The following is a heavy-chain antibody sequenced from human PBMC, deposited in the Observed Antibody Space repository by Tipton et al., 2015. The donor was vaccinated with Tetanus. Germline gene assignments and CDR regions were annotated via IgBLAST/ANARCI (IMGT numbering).Heavy chain of an antibody. Sequence: PGLVKPSETLSLTCTVSGGSVRSGSYYWNWIRQPPGKGLEWIGYISYSGSTNSNYSLKSRITISQDTSKNQFSLKLTSVTAADTAVYYCARANYDFPKKGPFDSWGQGTLVIVSS. D-gene: IGHD3-3*01. CDR1: GGSVRSGSYY. J-gene: IGHJ4*02. CDR2: ISYSGST. V-gene: IGHV4-61*01. CDR3: ARANYDFPKKGPFDS.